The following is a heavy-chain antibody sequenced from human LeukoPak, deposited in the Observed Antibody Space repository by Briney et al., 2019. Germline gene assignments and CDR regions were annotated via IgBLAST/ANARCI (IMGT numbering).Heavy chain of an antibody. Sequence: GASVKVSCKASGYTFTSYSMNWVRQAPGQGLEWMGWISAYNGNTNYAQKLQGRVTMTTDTSTSTAYMELRSLRSDDTAVYYCARDRGGGWYRYWGQGTLVTVSS. CDR1: GYTFTSYS. D-gene: IGHD6-19*01. CDR2: ISAYNGNT. CDR3: ARDRGGGWYRY. J-gene: IGHJ4*02. V-gene: IGHV1-18*01.